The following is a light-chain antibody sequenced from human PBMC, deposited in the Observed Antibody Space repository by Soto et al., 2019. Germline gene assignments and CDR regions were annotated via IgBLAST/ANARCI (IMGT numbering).Light chain of an antibody. V-gene: IGLV2-11*01. CDR3: CSYAGSYPYV. CDR2: DVS. CDR1: SSDVGGYNY. J-gene: IGLJ1*01. Sequence: QSALTQPRSVYGSPGQSVTISCTGTSSDVGGYNYVSWYQQHPGKAPKLMIYDVSKRPSGVPDLFSGSKSGNTASLTISGLQAEDESDYYCCSYAGSYPYVFGTGTKVTVL.